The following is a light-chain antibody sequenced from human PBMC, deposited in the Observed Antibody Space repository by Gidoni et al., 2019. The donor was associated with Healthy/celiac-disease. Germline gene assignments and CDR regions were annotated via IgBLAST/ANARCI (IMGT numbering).Light chain of an antibody. V-gene: IGKV3-11*01. CDR3: QQRSNWPRGT. Sequence: DIVLTQSPATLSLSPGEGATLSCPSSQSITNNLAWYQQKPGQPPRLLIFDASTRATGVPARFSASGSGTDFTLTISSLDLEDFAIYYCQQRSNWPRGTFGGGTKLEIK. CDR1: QSITNN. CDR2: DAS. J-gene: IGKJ4*01.